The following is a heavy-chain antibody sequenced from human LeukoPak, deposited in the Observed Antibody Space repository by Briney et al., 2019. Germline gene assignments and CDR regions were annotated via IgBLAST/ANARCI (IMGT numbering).Heavy chain of an antibody. D-gene: IGHD2-2*02. Sequence: GASVKVSCKASGGTFSSYAISWVRQAPGQGLEWMGGIIPIFGTANYAQKFQGRVTITTDESTSTAYMELSSLRSEDTAVYYCARGGSIPTMCEYWGQGTLVTVSS. CDR1: GGTFSSYA. V-gene: IGHV1-69*05. J-gene: IGHJ4*02. CDR3: ARGGSIPTMCEY. CDR2: IIPIFGTA.